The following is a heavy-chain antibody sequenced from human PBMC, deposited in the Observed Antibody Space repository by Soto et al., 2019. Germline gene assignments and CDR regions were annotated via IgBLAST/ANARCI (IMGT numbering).Heavy chain of an antibody. CDR1: GFTFSSYA. CDR2: ISGSGDST. D-gene: IGHD3-10*01. V-gene: IGHV3-23*01. Sequence: GGSLRLSCAVSGFTFSSYAMSWVRQTPGKGLEWVSAISGSGDSTYYAESVKGRFTISRDTSKNTLYLQMNNLRDDDTAVYYCAKWGERANNSGSLGAFNYWGQGTLVTVSS. J-gene: IGHJ4*02. CDR3: AKWGERANNSGSLGAFNY.